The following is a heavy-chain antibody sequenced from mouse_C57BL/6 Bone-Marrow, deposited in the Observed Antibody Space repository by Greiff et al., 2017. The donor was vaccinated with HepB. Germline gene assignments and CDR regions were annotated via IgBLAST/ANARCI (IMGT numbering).Heavy chain of an antibody. CDR2: INPYNGGT. CDR3: ARGAYYSNLDY. V-gene: IGHV1-19*01. CDR1: GYTFTDYY. J-gene: IGHJ2*01. D-gene: IGHD2-5*01. Sequence: EVQLQQSGPVLVKPGASVKMSCKASGYTFTDYYVNWVKQSHGKSLEWIGVINPYNGGTSYNQKFKGKATLTVDKSSSTAYMELNSLTSEDSAVYYCARGAYYSNLDYWGQGTTLTVSS.